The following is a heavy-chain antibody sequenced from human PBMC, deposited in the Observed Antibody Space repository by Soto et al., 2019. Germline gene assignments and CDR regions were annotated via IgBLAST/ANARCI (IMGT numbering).Heavy chain of an antibody. J-gene: IGHJ3*02. Sequence: VKVSSRASGYTFTSNYTHWVRQAPGQGLEGMGIINPSGGSTSDAQKYQGRDTMTRDTSTSTDYMELSSLRTEDTAVYYCARDIRADGSYYAFDIWGQGTMVTVSS. CDR2: INPSGGST. CDR1: GYTFTSNY. D-gene: IGHD1-20*01. CDR3: ARDIRADGSYYAFDI. V-gene: IGHV1-46*01.